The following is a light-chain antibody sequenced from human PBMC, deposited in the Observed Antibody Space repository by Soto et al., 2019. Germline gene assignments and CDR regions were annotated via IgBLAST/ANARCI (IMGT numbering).Light chain of an antibody. CDR2: GAS. J-gene: IGKJ2*01. Sequence: EIVMTQSPATLSVSPGERATLSCRASQSVRSNLAWYQQKPGQAPRLLIYGASTRATGIPARFSGSGSGTDFTLTISSLRSEDFAVYYCQQYHISPPDTFGQGTKVEIK. CDR1: QSVRSN. CDR3: QQYHISPPDT. V-gene: IGKV3-15*01.